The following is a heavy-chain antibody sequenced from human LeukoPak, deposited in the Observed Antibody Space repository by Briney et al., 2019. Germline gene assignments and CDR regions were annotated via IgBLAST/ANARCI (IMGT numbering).Heavy chain of an antibody. J-gene: IGHJ4*02. Sequence: GGSLRLSCAASGFTFSSYGMHWVRQAPGKGLEWVAFIRYDGSNKYYADSVKGRFTISRDNSKNTLYLQMNSLRAEDTAVYYCAKDNMLRILTGYSDYWGQGTLVTVSS. V-gene: IGHV3-30*02. CDR3: AKDNMLRILTGYSDY. D-gene: IGHD3-9*01. CDR2: IRYDGSNK. CDR1: GFTFSSYG.